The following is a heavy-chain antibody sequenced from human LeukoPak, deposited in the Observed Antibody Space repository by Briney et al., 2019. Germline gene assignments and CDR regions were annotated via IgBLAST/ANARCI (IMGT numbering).Heavy chain of an antibody. J-gene: IGHJ2*01. CDR1: GFTVSSNY. Sequence: GGSLRLFCAASGFTVSSNYMSWVRQAPGKGLEWVSLIYSGGSTCYADSVKGRFTISRDNSKNTLYLQMNSLSAEDTAVYYCARAIGSVTIQRYFDLWGRSTLVTVSS. D-gene: IGHD4-17*01. V-gene: IGHV3-53*01. CDR3: ARAIGSVTIQRYFDL. CDR2: IYSGGST.